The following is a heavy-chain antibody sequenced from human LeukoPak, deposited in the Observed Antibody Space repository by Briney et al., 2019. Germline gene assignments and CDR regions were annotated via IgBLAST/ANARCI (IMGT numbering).Heavy chain of an antibody. V-gene: IGHV1-46*01. CDR3: ARVDYDILTGYYGCDY. Sequence: ASVKVSCKASGYTFTSYYMHWVRQAPGQGLEWMGIINPSGGSTTYAQKFQGRVTMTRDMSTSTVYMELSSLRSEDTAVYYCARVDYDILTGYYGCDYWGQGTLVTVSS. CDR2: INPSGGST. J-gene: IGHJ4*02. D-gene: IGHD3-9*01. CDR1: GYTFTSYY.